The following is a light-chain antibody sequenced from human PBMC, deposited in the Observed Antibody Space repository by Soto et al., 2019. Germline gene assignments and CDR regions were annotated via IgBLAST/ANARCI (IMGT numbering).Light chain of an antibody. V-gene: IGLV2-8*01. CDR3: SSYAGSNNLV. CDR1: NSDVGGYNY. Sequence: QSALTQPPSASGSPGLSVTISCTGTNSDVGGYNYVSWYQQHPGRAPKLMIYDVNKRPSGVPDRFSGSKSGNTASLTVSGLQAEDEADYYCSSYAGSNNLVFGGGTKLTVL. CDR2: DVN. J-gene: IGLJ2*01.